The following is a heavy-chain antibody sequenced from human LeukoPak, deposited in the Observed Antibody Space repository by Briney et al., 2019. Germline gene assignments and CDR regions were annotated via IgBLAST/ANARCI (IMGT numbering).Heavy chain of an antibody. V-gene: IGHV4-34*01. Sequence: SETLSLTCAVYGGSFSGYYWSWIRQPPGKGLEWIGEINHSGSTNYNPSLKSRVTISVDTSKNQFSLKLSSVTAADTAVYYCARRRSAGKLFISRYNWFDPWGQGTLVTVSS. D-gene: IGHD6-13*01. CDR3: ARRRSAGKLFISRYNWFDP. CDR2: INHSGST. CDR1: GGSFSGYY. J-gene: IGHJ5*02.